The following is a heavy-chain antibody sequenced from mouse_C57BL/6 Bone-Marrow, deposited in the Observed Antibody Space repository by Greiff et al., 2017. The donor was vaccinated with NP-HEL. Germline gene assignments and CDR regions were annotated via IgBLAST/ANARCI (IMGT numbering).Heavy chain of an antibody. CDR1: GFTFSSYG. J-gene: IGHJ1*03. D-gene: IGHD1-1*01. V-gene: IGHV5-6*02. Sequence: EVKLVESGGDLVKPGGSLKLSCAASGFTFSSYGMSWVRQTPDKRLEWVATISSGGSYTYYPDSVKGRFTISRDNAKNTLYLQMSSLKSEDTAMYYCARPPYYYGSSYRYFDVWGTGTTVTVSS. CDR2: ISSGGSYT. CDR3: ARPPYYYGSSYRYFDV.